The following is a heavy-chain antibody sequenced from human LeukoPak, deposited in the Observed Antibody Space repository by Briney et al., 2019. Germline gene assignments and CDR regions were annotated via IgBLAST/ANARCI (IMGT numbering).Heavy chain of an antibody. CDR2: ISYDGSNK. Sequence: GGSLRLSCAASGFTFSSYGMHWVRQAPGKGLEWVAVISYDGSNKYYADSVKGRFTISRDNSKNTLYLQMNSLRAEDTAVYYCAKDLSYYDSSGYYYYYYYGMDVWGQGTTVTVSS. D-gene: IGHD3-22*01. J-gene: IGHJ6*02. CDR1: GFTFSSYG. CDR3: AKDLSYYDSSGYYYYYYYGMDV. V-gene: IGHV3-30*18.